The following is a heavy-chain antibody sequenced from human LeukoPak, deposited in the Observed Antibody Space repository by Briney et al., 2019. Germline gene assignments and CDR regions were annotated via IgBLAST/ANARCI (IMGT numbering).Heavy chain of an antibody. Sequence: SPSETLSLTCTVSGGSISSGGYYWSWIRQHPGKGLEWIGYIYYSGSTYYNPSLKSRVTISVDTSKNQFSLKLSSVTAADTAVYYCARIGPYYYDSSGYYERDQSPRYFDYWGQGTLVTVSS. CDR1: GGSISSGGYY. V-gene: IGHV4-31*03. D-gene: IGHD3-22*01. CDR2: IYYSGST. CDR3: ARIGPYYYDSSGYYERDQSPRYFDY. J-gene: IGHJ4*02.